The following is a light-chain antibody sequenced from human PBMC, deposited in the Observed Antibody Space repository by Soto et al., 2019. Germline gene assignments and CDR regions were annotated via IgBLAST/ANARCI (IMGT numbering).Light chain of an antibody. J-gene: IGKJ5*01. CDR3: QQHYAVPIT. CDR1: QSVFSRSDNRNF. Sequence: DIVMTQSPDSLAVSLGERATINCKSSQSVFSRSDNRNFLAWFQQKAGQPPRLLIHSTSTRESGVPDRFSGSGSGTDFTLTISSLQAEDLAVYYCQQHYAVPITFGQGTRLEIK. CDR2: STS. V-gene: IGKV4-1*01.